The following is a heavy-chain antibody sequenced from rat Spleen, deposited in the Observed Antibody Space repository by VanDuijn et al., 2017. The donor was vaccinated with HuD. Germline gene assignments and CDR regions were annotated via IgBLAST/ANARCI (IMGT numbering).Heavy chain of an antibody. D-gene: IGHD1-4*01. CDR2: ISTGGNT. V-gene: IGHV2S12*01. CDR3: ISESVPGYNCHWFVY. J-gene: IGHJ3*01. CDR1: GFSLTSNG. Sequence: QVQVKESGPGLVQPSQTLSLTCTVSGFSLTSNGVSWVRQPPGKGLEWIAAISTGGNTYYNSALRSRLSISRDTSKSQVFLNLNRLQTEDTATYFGISESVPGYNCHWFVYWGKGTLVTVSS.